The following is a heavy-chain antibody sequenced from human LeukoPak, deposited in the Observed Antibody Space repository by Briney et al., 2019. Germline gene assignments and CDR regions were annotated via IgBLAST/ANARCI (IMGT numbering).Heavy chain of an antibody. V-gene: IGHV6-1*01. D-gene: IGHD2-15*01. Sequence: SQTLSLTCAISGDSVSSNSAAWNWIRQSPSRGLEWLGRTYYRSKWYNDYAVSVKSRITINPDTSKNQFSLQLNSVTPEDTAVYYCARGVGWVREDYYYYMDVWGKGTTVTVSS. CDR3: ARGVGWVREDYYYYMDV. CDR1: GDSVSSNSAA. J-gene: IGHJ6*03. CDR2: TYYRSKWYN.